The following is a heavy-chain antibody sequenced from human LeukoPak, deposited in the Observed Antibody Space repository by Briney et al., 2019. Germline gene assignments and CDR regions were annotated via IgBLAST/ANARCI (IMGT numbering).Heavy chain of an antibody. V-gene: IGHV3-21*01. D-gene: IGHD2-15*01. CDR3: ARDLLAVDPDY. CDR2: ISSSSSYI. Sequence: GGSLRLSCAASGFTFSSYSMNWVRQAPGKGLEWVSSISSSSSYIYYADSVKGRFTISRDNAKNSLYLQMNSLRAEDTAVYYCARDLLAVDPDYWGQGTLVTVSS. CDR1: GFTFSSYS. J-gene: IGHJ4*02.